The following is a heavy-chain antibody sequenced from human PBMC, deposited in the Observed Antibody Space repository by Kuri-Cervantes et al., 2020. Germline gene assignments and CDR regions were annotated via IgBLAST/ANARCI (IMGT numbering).Heavy chain of an antibody. CDR3: AKEYHTQYYDFWRAISDYYYYGMDV. Sequence: GESLKISCAASEFTFSSSWMHWVCQAPEKGLEWVADIKCGGSEKDYVDSVKGRLTISRDNSKNTLYLQMNSLRAEDTAVYYCAKEYHTQYYDFWRAISDYYYYGMDVWGQGTTVTVSS. CDR2: IKCGGSEK. V-gene: IGHV3-52*01. D-gene: IGHD3-3*01. J-gene: IGHJ6*02. CDR1: EFTFSSSW.